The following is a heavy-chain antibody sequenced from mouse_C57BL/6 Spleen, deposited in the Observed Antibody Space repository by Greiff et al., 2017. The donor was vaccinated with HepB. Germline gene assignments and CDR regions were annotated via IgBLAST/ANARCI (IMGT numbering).Heavy chain of an antibody. CDR2: ISYDGSN. CDR1: GYSITSGYY. CDR3: AREGLFYDGYYGAMDY. D-gene: IGHD2-3*01. J-gene: IGHJ4*01. Sequence: VQLKESGPGLVKPSQSLSLTCSVPGYSITSGYYWNWIRQFPGNKLEWMGYISYDGSNNYNPSLKNRISITRDTSKNQFFLKLNSVTTEDTATYYCAREGLFYDGYYGAMDYWGQGTSVTVSS. V-gene: IGHV3-6*01.